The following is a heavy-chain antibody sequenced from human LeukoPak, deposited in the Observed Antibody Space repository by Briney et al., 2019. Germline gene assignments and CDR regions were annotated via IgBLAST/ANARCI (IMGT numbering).Heavy chain of an antibody. J-gene: IGHJ1*01. Sequence: GGSLRLSCAASGFDISTYEMNWVRQAPGKGLEWVSYIDRSGGTIYYADSVKGRFTISRDNAKNSLYLQMNSLRAEDTAIYYCAREDDGSSSYSDSFLHWGQGTLVTVSS. V-gene: IGHV3-48*03. CDR1: GFDISTYE. D-gene: IGHD6-13*01. CDR2: IDRSGGTI. CDR3: AREDDGSSSYSDSFLH.